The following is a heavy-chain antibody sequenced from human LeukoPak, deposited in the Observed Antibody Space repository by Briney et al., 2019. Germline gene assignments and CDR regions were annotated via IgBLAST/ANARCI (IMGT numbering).Heavy chain of an antibody. CDR3: ATLLSLNHVGYFDL. CDR2: ISKTAKTT. CDR1: GFNFDNHD. Sequence: PGGSLRLSCAASGFNFDNHDFYWVRQAPGKGLEWVSYISKTAKTTYFGDSVKGRFTLSRDNAKKSVFLQLNGLRVEDTAVYHFATLLSLNHVGYFDLWGLGTLVTVSS. J-gene: IGHJ5*02. D-gene: IGHD1-14*01. V-gene: IGHV3-48*03.